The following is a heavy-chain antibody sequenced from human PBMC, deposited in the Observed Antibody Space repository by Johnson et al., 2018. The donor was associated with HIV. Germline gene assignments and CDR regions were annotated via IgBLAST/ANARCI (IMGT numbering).Heavy chain of an antibody. V-gene: IGHV3-20*04. D-gene: IGHD6-19*01. Sequence: VQLVESGGGVVRPGGSLRLSCAASGFTFDDYGMSWVRQAPGKGLEWVSDINWNGGSTGYADSVKGRFTISRDNAKNTLYLQMNSLRAEDTAVYYCATSVEQGLVWNAFDIWGQGTMVTVSS. CDR2: INWNGGST. J-gene: IGHJ3*02. CDR1: GFTFDDYG. CDR3: ATSVEQGLVWNAFDI.